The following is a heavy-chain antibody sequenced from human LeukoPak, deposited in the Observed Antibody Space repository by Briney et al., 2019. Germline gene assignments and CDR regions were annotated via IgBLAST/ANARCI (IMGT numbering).Heavy chain of an antibody. J-gene: IGHJ4*02. CDR3: VLMFRVTKTYDY. CDR1: GGSISSNSYD. D-gene: IGHD4-17*01. V-gene: IGHV4-39*01. CDR2: IYDTGNT. Sequence: SEALSLTCTVSGGSISSNSYDCGWIRQPPGKGLEWIASIYDTGNTYYNPSLQSRVTISIDTSKNQFSLKLSSVTTADTAVYYGVLMFRVTKTYDYWGKGTLVTVSS.